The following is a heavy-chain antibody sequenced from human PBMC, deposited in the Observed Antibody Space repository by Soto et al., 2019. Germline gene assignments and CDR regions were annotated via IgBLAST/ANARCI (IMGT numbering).Heavy chain of an antibody. CDR1: GYTFTGYY. CDR2: INPNSGGT. V-gene: IGHV1-2*04. D-gene: IGHD3-3*01. Sequence: GASVKVSCKASGYTFTGYYMHWVRQAPGQGLEWMGWINPNSGGTNYAQKFQGWVTMTRDTSISTAYMELSRLRSDDTAVYYCARAKSPRYYDFWSGSVYYFDYWGQGTLVTVAS. J-gene: IGHJ4*02. CDR3: ARAKSPRYYDFWSGSVYYFDY.